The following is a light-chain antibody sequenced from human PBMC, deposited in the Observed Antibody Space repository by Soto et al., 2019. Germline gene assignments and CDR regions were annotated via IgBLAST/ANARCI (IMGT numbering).Light chain of an antibody. V-gene: IGKV3-15*01. J-gene: IGKJ2*01. CDR1: QRVSSD. CDR3: QQYNNWPPRT. Sequence: ETLMTQSPATLSVSPGERATLSCRASQRVSSDLAWYQLKPGQAPRLLIYGASTRATGIPARFSGSGSGTEFTLTISSLQSEDFAVYYCQQYNNWPPRTFGQGTKLEIK. CDR2: GAS.